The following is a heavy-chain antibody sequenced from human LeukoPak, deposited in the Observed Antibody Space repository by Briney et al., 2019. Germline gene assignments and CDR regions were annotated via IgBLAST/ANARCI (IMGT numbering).Heavy chain of an antibody. CDR1: GFTFNSYA. CDR2: ISGSGGNT. CDR3: AKQPNSGGSCYFFDY. D-gene: IGHD2-15*01. Sequence: GGSLRLSCAASGFTFNSYAMSWVRQAPGKGLEWVSSISGSGGNTYYADSVKGRFTISRDNSKSTLYLQMNSLRAEDTAVYYRAKQPNSGGSCYFFDYWGQGTLVTVSS. J-gene: IGHJ4*02. V-gene: IGHV3-23*01.